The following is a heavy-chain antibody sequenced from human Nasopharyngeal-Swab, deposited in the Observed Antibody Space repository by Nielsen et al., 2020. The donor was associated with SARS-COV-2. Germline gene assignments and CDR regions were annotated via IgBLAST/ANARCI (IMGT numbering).Heavy chain of an antibody. J-gene: IGHJ6*03. CDR2: INHSGST. V-gene: IGHV4-34*01. D-gene: IGHD1-1*01. Sequence: SETLSLTCAVYGGSFSGYYWSWIRQPPGKGLEWIGEINHSGSTNYNPSLKSRVTISVGTSKNQFSLKLSSVTAADTAVYYCARGAERDYYYYYYMDVWGKGTTVTVSS. CDR1: GGSFSGYY. CDR3: ARGAERDYYYYYYMDV.